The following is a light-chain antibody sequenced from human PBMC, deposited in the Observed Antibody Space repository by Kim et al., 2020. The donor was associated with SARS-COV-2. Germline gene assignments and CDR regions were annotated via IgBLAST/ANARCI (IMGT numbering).Light chain of an antibody. CDR3: QQYDSPPRT. J-gene: IGKJ1*01. V-gene: IGKV3-20*01. CDR1: QKARGST. CDR2: GTF. Sequence: PRERAPLAVRARQKARGSTFAWYQQIPGQAPRRLLHGTFSRATWSPNRCRGSGSGTDFTLTISRLEPEDFAVYYCQQYDSPPRTFGEGTKVDIK.